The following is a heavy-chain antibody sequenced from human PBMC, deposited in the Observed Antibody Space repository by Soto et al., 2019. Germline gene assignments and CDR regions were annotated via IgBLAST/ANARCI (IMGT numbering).Heavy chain of an antibody. D-gene: IGHD4-17*01. CDR1: GYTFTSYD. V-gene: IGHV1-8*01. J-gene: IGHJ6*03. CDR3: ARGRGDYGDPLNYYYYMDV. CDR2: MNPNSGNT. Sequence: QVQLVQSGAEVKKPGASVKVSCKASGYTFTSYDIHWVRQATGQGLEWMGWMNPNSGNTGYAQKFQGRVTMTRNTSISTADMELSSLRSEDTAVYYCARGRGDYGDPLNYYYYMDVWGKGTTVTVSS.